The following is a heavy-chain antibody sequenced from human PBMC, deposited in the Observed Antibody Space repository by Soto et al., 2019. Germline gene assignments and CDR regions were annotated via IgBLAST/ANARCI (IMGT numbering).Heavy chain of an antibody. V-gene: IGHV1-8*01. CDR3: AREYYYDSSGRASGAFDI. CDR1: GYPFTSYD. J-gene: IGHJ3*02. CDR2: MNPNSGNT. D-gene: IGHD3-22*01. Sequence: ASVKVSCKSSGYPFTSYDSNWVRQATGQGLEWMGWMNPNSGNTGYAQKFQGRVTMTRNTSISTAYMELRSLRSEDTAVYYCAREYYYDSSGRASGAFDIWGQGTMVTVSS.